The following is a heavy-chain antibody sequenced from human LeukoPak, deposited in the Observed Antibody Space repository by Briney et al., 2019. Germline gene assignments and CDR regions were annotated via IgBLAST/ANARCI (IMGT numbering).Heavy chain of an antibody. CDR2: IYYSGST. Sequence: SQTLSLTCTVSGGSISSGSYYWSWIRQPPGKGLEWIGYIYYSGSTNYNPSLKSRVTISVDTSKDQFSLKLNSVTAADTAVYYCARTTEDCSSTSCYQYWFDPWGQGTLVTVSS. CDR3: ARTTEDCSSTSCYQYWFDP. J-gene: IGHJ5*02. V-gene: IGHV4-61*01. D-gene: IGHD2-2*01. CDR1: GGSISSGSYY.